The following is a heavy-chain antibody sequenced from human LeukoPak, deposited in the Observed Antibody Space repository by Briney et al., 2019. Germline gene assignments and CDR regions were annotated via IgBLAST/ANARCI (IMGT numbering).Heavy chain of an antibody. CDR3: ARVLNYYDSSGYYFSY. Sequence: GRSLRLSCAASGFTFSYYTMHWVRQAPGKGLAWVAVISYDGSNKYYADSVKGRFTISRDNSKNTLYLQMNSLRAEDTAVYYCARVLNYYDSSGYYFSYWGQGTLVTVSS. D-gene: IGHD3-22*01. V-gene: IGHV3-30-3*01. CDR2: ISYDGSNK. J-gene: IGHJ4*02. CDR1: GFTFSYYT.